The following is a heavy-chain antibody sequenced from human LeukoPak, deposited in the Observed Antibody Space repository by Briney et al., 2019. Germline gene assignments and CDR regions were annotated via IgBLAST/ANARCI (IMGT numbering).Heavy chain of an antibody. Sequence: GGSLRLSCATSGFAFSSYTMNWVRQAPGKGLEWVSSISSSSIYRYSADSVKGRFTISRDNAKNSLYLQMNSLRAEDTAVYYCARAYLGTDYWGQGTLVTVSS. CDR3: ARAYLGTDY. D-gene: IGHD7-27*01. V-gene: IGHV3-21*01. CDR1: GFAFSSYT. CDR2: ISSSSIYR. J-gene: IGHJ4*02.